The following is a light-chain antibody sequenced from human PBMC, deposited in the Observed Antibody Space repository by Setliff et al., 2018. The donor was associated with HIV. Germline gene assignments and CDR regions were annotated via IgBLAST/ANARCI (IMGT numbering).Light chain of an antibody. CDR3: ISFATGTTAFEI. J-gene: IGLJ2*01. CDR1: SSDVGGYNY. Sequence: SALTQPASVSGSPGQSITISCTGTSSDVGGYNYASWYQQHPGKAPKLMIYDVSNRPSGVSNRFSGSKSGNTASLTISGLQAEDEADYYCISFATGTTAFEIFGGGTKVTVL. V-gene: IGLV2-14*03. CDR2: DVS.